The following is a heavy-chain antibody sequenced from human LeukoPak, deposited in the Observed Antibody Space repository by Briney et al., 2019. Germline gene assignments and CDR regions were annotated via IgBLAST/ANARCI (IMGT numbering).Heavy chain of an antibody. Sequence: GGSLRLSCAASGFTFSSYAMSWVRQAPGKGLEWVSAISGSGGSTYYADSVKGRFTISRDNSKNTLYLQMNSLRAEDTAVYYCAKPGAYGSGRYTENWGQGTLVTVSS. CDR3: AKPGAYGSGRYTEN. D-gene: IGHD3-10*01. V-gene: IGHV3-23*01. CDR2: ISGSGGST. CDR1: GFTFSSYA. J-gene: IGHJ4*02.